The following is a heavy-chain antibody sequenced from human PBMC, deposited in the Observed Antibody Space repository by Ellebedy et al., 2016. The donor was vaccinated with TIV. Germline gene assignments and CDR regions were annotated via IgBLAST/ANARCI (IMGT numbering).Heavy chain of an antibody. V-gene: IGHV3-23*01. CDR1: GFSFSNYA. Sequence: GESLKISCAGSGFSFSNYAMHWVRQAPGEGLEWVSGLSGSGGTTHYADSVKGRFTISRDNSKNILYLQMTGLRAADTATYFCARDRASGTYPKWFDHWGRGTLVSVSS. CDR3: ARDRASGTYPKWFDH. D-gene: IGHD1-26*01. CDR2: LSGSGGTT. J-gene: IGHJ5*02.